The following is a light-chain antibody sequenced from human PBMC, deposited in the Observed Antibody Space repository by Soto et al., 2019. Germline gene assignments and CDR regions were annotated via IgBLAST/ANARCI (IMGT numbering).Light chain of an antibody. CDR1: QDIDRW. J-gene: IGKJ2*01. CDR3: LQSDTFPYT. CDR2: TAS. V-gene: IGKV1D-12*01. Sequence: DIQMTQSPSSVSASVGDRVTIRCRASQDIDRWLAWFQHKPGKAPKLLISTASSLQSGVPSRFSGSGSGTDFTLTIASLQFEDFATYYCLQSDTFPYTFGLGTKLEIK.